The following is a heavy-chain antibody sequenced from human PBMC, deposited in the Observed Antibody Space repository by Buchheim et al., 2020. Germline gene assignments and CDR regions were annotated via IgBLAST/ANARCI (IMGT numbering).Heavy chain of an antibody. V-gene: IGHV4-34*01. CDR1: GGSFSGYY. D-gene: IGHD5-24*01. J-gene: IGHJ4*02. CDR2: INQGGGT. Sequence: QVQLQQWGAGLLKPSETLSLTCGVYGGSFSGYYWSWIRQPPGKGLEWIGEINQGGGTTYNPSLKSRVTMSVDTSKNHFYLKLISVTAADTAMYYCARGRRMEMELVYWGQGSL. CDR3: ARGRRMEMELVY.